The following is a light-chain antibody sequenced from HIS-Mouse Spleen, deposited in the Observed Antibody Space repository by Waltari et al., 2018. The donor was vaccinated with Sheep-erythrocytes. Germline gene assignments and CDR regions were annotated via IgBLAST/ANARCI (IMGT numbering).Light chain of an antibody. CDR2: EGS. Sequence: QSALTQPASVSGSPAQSITIPCPGTSRGVGSYNLVSRYQQHPGKAPKLMIYEGSKRPSGVSNRFSGSKSGNTASLTISGLQAEDEADYYCCSYAGSSTWVFGGGTKLTVL. CDR3: CSYAGSSTWV. CDR1: SRGVGSYNL. J-gene: IGLJ3*02. V-gene: IGLV2-23*01.